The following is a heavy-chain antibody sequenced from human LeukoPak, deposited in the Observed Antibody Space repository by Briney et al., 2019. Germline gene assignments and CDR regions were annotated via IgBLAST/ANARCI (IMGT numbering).Heavy chain of an antibody. CDR3: ARERVETAMDWGDYYYMDV. CDR1: GFTFSSYW. CDR2: IKQDGSEK. D-gene: IGHD5-18*01. J-gene: IGHJ6*03. Sequence: GGSLRLSCAASGFTFSSYWMSWVRQAPGKGLEWVANIKQDGSEKYYVDSVKGRFTISRDNAKNSLYLQMNSLRAEDTAVYYCARERVETAMDWGDYYYMDVWGKGTTVTVSS. V-gene: IGHV3-7*01.